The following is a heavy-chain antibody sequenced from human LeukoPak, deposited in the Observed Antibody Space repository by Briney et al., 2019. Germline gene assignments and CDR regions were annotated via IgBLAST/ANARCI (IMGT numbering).Heavy chain of an antibody. Sequence: PSETLSLTCAVYGGSFSAYSWSWIRQPPGKGLEWIGEINHSGSTNYNPSLKSRVTISVDTSKNQFSLKLSSVTAADTAVYFCAKWDSGARRDIWGQGTMVIVSS. CDR1: GGSFSAYS. D-gene: IGHD1-26*01. J-gene: IGHJ3*02. CDR3: AKWDSGARRDI. V-gene: IGHV4-34*01. CDR2: INHSGST.